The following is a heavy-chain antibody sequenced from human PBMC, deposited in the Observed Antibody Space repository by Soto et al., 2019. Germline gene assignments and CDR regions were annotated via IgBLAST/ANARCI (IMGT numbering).Heavy chain of an antibody. D-gene: IGHD2-2*01. V-gene: IGHV1-3*01. Sequence: GASVKVSCKASGYTFTSHAMHWVRQAPGQRLEWMGRINAGNGITKYAQKFQGRVTITTDTSTSTAYMELSSLRSEDTAVYYCAREQHCSSTSCPTDYWGQGTLVTVSS. CDR1: GYTFTSHA. CDR2: INAGNGIT. J-gene: IGHJ4*02. CDR3: AREQHCSSTSCPTDY.